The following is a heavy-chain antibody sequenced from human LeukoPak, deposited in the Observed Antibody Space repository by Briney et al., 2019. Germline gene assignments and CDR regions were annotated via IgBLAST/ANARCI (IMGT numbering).Heavy chain of an antibody. CDR1: GYSFTSDW. D-gene: IGHD6-13*01. Sequence: PGESLMISCKGSGYSFTSDWIGWARQMPGKGLEWMGIIYPGDSDTRYSPSFQGQVTISADKSISTAYLQWSSLKASDTAMYYCARLAAGIAEAGTLYFQHWGQGTLVTVSS. CDR3: ARLAAGIAEAGTLYFQH. J-gene: IGHJ1*01. CDR2: IYPGDSDT. V-gene: IGHV5-51*01.